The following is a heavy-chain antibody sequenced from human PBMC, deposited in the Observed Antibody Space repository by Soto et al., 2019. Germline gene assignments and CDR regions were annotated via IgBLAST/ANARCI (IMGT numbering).Heavy chain of an antibody. J-gene: IGHJ4*02. CDR2: IWSDANNK. Sequence: QVQLVESGGGVVQPGRSLRLSCAASGFTFSSYGMHRVRQAPGKGLEWVAVIWSDANNKYYADSVKGRFTISRDNSQNTLYLQMNSLRAEDTAFYYCARATRDTAMVHNWGQGTLVTVSS. V-gene: IGHV3-33*08. D-gene: IGHD5-18*01. CDR3: ARATRDTAMVHN. CDR1: GFTFSSYG.